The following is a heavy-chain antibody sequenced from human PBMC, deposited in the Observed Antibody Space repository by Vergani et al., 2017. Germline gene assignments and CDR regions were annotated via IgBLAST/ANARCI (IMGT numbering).Heavy chain of an antibody. J-gene: IGHJ4*02. CDR2: ISGSGGST. CDR1: GFTFSNAW. D-gene: IGHD4-17*01. CDR3: AKYTAYGDYVPFDY. Sequence: EVQLVESGGGLVKPGGSLRLSCAASGFTFSNAWMSWVRQAPGKGLEWVSAISGSGGSTYYADSVKGRFTISRDNSKNTLYLQMNSLRAEDTAVYYCAKYTAYGDYVPFDYWGQGTLVTVSS. V-gene: IGHV3-23*04.